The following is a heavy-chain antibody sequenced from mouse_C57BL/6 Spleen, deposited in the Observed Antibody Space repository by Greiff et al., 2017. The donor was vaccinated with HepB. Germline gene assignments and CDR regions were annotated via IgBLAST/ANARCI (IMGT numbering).Heavy chain of an antibody. CDR2: IDPSDSYT. J-gene: IGHJ4*01. V-gene: IGHV1-50*01. Sequence: QVQLQQPGAELVKPGASVKLSCKASGYTFTSYWMQWVKQRPGQGLEWIGEIDPSDSYTNYNQKFKGKATLTVDTSSSTAYMQLSSLSSEDSAVDYCASRTYDYAMDYWGQGTSVTVSS. CDR1: GYTFTSYW. D-gene: IGHD2-12*01. CDR3: ASRTYDYAMDY.